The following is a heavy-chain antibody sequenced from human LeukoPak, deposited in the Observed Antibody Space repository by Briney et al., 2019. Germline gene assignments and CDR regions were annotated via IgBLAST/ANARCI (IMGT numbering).Heavy chain of an antibody. Sequence: GGSLRLSCAASGFTFSSYEMNWVRQAPGKRLEWVSYISSSGSTIYYADSVKGRFTISRDNAKNSLYLQMNSLRAEGTAVYYCARRPTGIEMDVWGKGTTVTVSS. CDR1: GFTFSSYE. J-gene: IGHJ6*04. CDR3: ARRPTGIEMDV. V-gene: IGHV3-48*03. CDR2: ISSSGSTI. D-gene: IGHD1-1*01.